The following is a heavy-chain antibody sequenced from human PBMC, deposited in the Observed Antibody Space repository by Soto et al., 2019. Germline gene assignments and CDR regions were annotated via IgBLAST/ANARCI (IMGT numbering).Heavy chain of an antibody. CDR1: GGSINSGDYY. V-gene: IGHV4-31*03. D-gene: IGHD6-19*01. Sequence: QVQLQESGPGLVKPSQTLSLTCTVSGGSINSGDYYWSWDRQDPGKSLEWLGFISYSGNTNYNPSLESRVTISKDTSKNQFSLRLNSMPAAESAGYYCAREVSPNSRGWYTVLVRWFDPWGQGTLVTVSS. J-gene: IGHJ5*02. CDR3: AREVSPNSRGWYTVLVRWFDP. CDR2: ISYSGNT.